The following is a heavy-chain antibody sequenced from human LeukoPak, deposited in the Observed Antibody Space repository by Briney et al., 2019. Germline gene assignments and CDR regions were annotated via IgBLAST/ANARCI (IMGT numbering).Heavy chain of an antibody. J-gene: IGHJ4*02. CDR1: GYTFTGYY. Sequence: ASVKVSCKASGYTFTGYYMHWVRQAPGQGLEWMGRINPHSGGTNYAQTFQGRVTMTRDTAISTAYMELSRLRSDDTAVYYCASRTSYGDYAYYWGQGTLVTVSS. D-gene: IGHD4-17*01. V-gene: IGHV1-2*06. CDR3: ASRTSYGDYAYY. CDR2: INPHSGGT.